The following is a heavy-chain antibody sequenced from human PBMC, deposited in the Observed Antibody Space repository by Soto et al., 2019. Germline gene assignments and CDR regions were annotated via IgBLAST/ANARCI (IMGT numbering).Heavy chain of an antibody. CDR3: ARDRGYDAHDYYYNAMDV. Sequence: WWSLRLSCISCGFTFRTYTMNWVRQAPGKGLEWVSGIRGFSPYTFYAESVKGRFTISRDNAKNSLYLQMNSLRAEDTAVYYCARDRGYDAHDYYYNAMDVWGQGTTVTVSS. V-gene: IGHV3-21*01. CDR1: GFTFRTYT. J-gene: IGHJ6*02. D-gene: IGHD3-10*01. CDR2: IRGFSPYT.